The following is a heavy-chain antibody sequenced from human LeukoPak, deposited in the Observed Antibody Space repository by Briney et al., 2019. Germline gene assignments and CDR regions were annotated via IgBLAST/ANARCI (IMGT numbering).Heavy chain of an antibody. CDR2: ICYSGSS. D-gene: IGHD3-3*01. J-gene: IGHJ5*02. V-gene: IGHV4-59*01. Sequence: SETLSLTCTASGGSISSYYWSWIRQPPGKGLEWIGYICYSGSSNYNPSLKSRVTISVDTSKNKFSLKLSSVTAADTAVYYCARSPPYYDFWSGYYNWFDPWGQGTLVTVSS. CDR1: GGSISSYY. CDR3: ARSPPYYDFWSGYYNWFDP.